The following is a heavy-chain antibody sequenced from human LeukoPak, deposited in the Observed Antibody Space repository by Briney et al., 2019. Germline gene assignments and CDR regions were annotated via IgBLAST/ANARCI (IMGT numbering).Heavy chain of an antibody. D-gene: IGHD5-18*01. CDR3: ANREGGYTYDPFDY. V-gene: IGHV3-23*01. J-gene: IGHJ4*02. CDR1: GFTFSTYA. CDR2: ISGSSDTT. Sequence: GGSLRLSCAASGFTFSTYAMSWVRQAPWRGLEWVSAISGSSDTTYYADSVKGRFTISRDNSKNTLYLQMNSLRAEDTAVYYCANREGGYTYDPFDYWGQGTLVTVSS.